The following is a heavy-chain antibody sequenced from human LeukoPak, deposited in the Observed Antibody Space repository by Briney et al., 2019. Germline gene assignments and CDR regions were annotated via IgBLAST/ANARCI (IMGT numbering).Heavy chain of an antibody. CDR2: INPNSGGT. V-gene: IGHV1-2*02. J-gene: IGHJ6*03. D-gene: IGHD2-2*01. CDR3: ARSVHVIALLTPAKGGNEAGYYYYMDV. CDR1: GYSFTGNY. Sequence: ASVKVSCKTSGYSFTGNYMHRVRQAPGQGLEWMGWINPNSGGTNYAQKFQGRVTMTRDTSISTAYMELSRLRSDDTAMYYCARSVHVIALLTPAKGGNEAGYYYYMDVWGKVTTVTVPS.